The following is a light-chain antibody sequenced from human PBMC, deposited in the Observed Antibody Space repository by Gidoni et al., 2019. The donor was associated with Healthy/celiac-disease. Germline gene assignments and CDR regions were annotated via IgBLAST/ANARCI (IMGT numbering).Light chain of an antibody. CDR2: DAS. J-gene: IGKJ4*01. V-gene: IGKV1-33*01. CDR1: QHISNY. Sequence: DIQMTQSPSSLSASVGDRVTITCQACQHISNYLNLYQQKPGKDPKLLIYDASNLETGGPSRFSGSGAGTDFTFTISSLQPEDIATYYCQQYGNLTRLTFGGGTKVEIK. CDR3: QQYGNLTRLT.